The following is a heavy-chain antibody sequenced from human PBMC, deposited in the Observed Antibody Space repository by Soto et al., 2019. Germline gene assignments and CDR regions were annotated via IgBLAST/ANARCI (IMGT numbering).Heavy chain of an antibody. D-gene: IGHD3-3*01. CDR3: AKDVRPYDFWSCYKEY. CDR2: ICWNRGSI. J-gene: IGHJ1*01. CDR1: GFTFDDYA. Sequence: EVQLVESGGGLVQPGRSLRLSCAASGFTFDDYAMHWVRQAPGKGLECVSGICWNRGSIGYADSVKGRFTISRDNAMNSQNLNMNRLRAANTAFYYSAKDVRPYDFWSCYKEYCGQCTLVTVSS. V-gene: IGHV3-9*01.